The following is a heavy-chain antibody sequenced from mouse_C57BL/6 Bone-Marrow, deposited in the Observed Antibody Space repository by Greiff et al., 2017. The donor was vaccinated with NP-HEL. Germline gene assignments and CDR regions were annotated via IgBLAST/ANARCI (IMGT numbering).Heavy chain of an antibody. V-gene: IGHV1-81*01. Sequence: VQLQQSGAELARPGASVKLSCKASGYTFTSYGISWVKQRTGQGLEWIGEIYPRTGNTYYNQKFKGKAILTADKSASTAYMELRSLTSEDSAVYFCARSSLRDPQAYWGQGTLVTVSA. J-gene: IGHJ3*01. CDR2: IYPRTGNT. D-gene: IGHD1-1*01. CDR3: ARSSLRDPQAY. CDR1: GYTFTSYG.